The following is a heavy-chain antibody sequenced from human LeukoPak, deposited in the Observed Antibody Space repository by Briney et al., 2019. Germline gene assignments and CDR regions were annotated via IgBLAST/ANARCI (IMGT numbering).Heavy chain of an antibody. J-gene: IGHJ5*02. CDR3: ARDRAGTQSWVDFDL. V-gene: IGHV3-53*05. CDR1: GFTVSGTY. Sequence: GGSLRLTCAASGFTVSGTYMDWVRQAPGKGLEWVSVIYGGGGTVYADSVKGRFTISRDNSKNSLRTEDSAVYYCARDRAGTQSWVDFDLWGQGTLVTVSS. CDR2: IYGGGGT. D-gene: IGHD3-10*01.